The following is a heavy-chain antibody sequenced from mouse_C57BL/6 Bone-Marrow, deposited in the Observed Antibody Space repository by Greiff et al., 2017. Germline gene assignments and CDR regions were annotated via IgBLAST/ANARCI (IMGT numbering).Heavy chain of an antibody. CDR3: ARGGGYLLCDYGGYFDV. CDR1: GYTFTSYG. J-gene: IGHJ1*03. CDR2: IYPRSGNT. D-gene: IGHD1-1*02. V-gene: IGHV1-81*01. Sequence: QVHVKQSGAELARPGASVKLSCKASGYTFTSYGISWVKQRTGQGLEWIGEIYPRSGNTYYNEKFKGKATLTADKSSSTAYMELRSLTSEDSAVYLCARGGGYLLCDYGGYFDVWGTGTTVTVSS.